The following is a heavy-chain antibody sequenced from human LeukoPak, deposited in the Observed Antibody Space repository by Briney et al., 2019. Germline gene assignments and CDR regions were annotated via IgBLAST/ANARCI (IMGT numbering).Heavy chain of an antibody. CDR2: IIPIFGTA. D-gene: IGHD2-15*01. J-gene: IGHJ5*02. CDR1: GGTFSSYA. CDR3: ARACGSGSCRRNWFDP. V-gene: IGHV1-69*13. Sequence: ASVKVSCKASGGTFSSYAISWVRQAPGQGLEWMGGIIPIFGTANYAQKFQGRVTITADESTSTAYMELSSLRSEDTAVYYCARACGSGSCRRNWFDPWGQGTLVTVSS.